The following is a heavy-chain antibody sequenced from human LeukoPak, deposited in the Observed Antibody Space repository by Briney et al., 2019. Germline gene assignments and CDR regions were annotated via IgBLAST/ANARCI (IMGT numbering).Heavy chain of an antibody. CDR2: IYPGDSDT. CDR1: GYSFTSYW. V-gene: IGHV5-51*01. D-gene: IGHD2-21*02. CDR3: ARSYCGGDCSLYYFDY. Sequence: GESLQISCKGSGYSFTSYWIGWVRPMPGKGLEWMGIIYPGDSDTRYSPSFQGQVTISADKSISTAYLQWSSLKASDTAMYYCARSYCGGDCSLYYFDYWGQGTLVTVSS. J-gene: IGHJ4*02.